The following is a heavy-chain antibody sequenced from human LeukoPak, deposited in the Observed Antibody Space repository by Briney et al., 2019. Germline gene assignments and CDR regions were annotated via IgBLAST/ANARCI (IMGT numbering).Heavy chain of an antibody. V-gene: IGHV4-61*02. CDR1: GGSISSGSYY. D-gene: IGHD5-24*01. J-gene: IGHJ3*02. Sequence: SETLSLTCTVSGGSISSGSYYWNWIRQPAGEGLEWIGRIYASGSTDYNPSLKGRVTISLDTSKNQFSLKLSSVTAADTAVYYCARGGLMAAFDIWGQGTMVTVSS. CDR2: IYASGST. CDR3: ARGGLMAAFDI.